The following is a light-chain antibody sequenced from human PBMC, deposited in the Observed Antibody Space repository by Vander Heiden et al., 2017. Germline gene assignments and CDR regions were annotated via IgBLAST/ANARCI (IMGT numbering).Light chain of an antibody. J-gene: IGLJ1*01. CDR3: SSYTSSPYV. CDR2: EVS. Sequence: QSALTQPASVSGSPGQSITISCTGTSSDVGGYNYVSWYQQHPGKAPKLMIYEVSNRPSGVSNRFSGSKSGNTASLTISGLQAEDEADYYCSSYTSSPYVFGTGTKVTGL. CDR1: SSDVGGYNY. V-gene: IGLV2-14*01.